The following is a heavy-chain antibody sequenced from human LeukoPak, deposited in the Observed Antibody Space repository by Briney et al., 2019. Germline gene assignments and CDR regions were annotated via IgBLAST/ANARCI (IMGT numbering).Heavy chain of an antibody. Sequence: GGSLRLSCSASGFTFSSYAMHWVRQAPGKGLEHVSTISSNGGSTYYADSVKGIFTISRDNAKNSLYLQMNSLRAEDTAVYYCARKGGSKVRGVIMDAFDMWGQGTMVTVSS. CDR3: ARKGGSKVRGVIMDAFDM. CDR2: ISSNGGST. D-gene: IGHD3-10*01. CDR1: GFTFSSYA. V-gene: IGHV3-64*04. J-gene: IGHJ3*02.